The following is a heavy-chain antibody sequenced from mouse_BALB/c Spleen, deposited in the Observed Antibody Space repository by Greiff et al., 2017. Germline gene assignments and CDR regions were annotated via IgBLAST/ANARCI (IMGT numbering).Heavy chain of an antibody. V-gene: IGHV5-17*02. D-gene: IGHD4-1*01. J-gene: IGHJ4*01. CDR2: ISSGSSTI. CDR1: GFTFSSFG. CDR3: ARVKLGDMDY. Sequence: EVKLVESGGGLVQPGGSRKLSCAASGFTFSSFGMHWVRQAPEKGLEWVAYISSGSSTIYYADTVKGRFTISRDNPKNTLFLQMTSLRSEDTAMYYCARVKLGDMDYWGQGTSVTVSS.